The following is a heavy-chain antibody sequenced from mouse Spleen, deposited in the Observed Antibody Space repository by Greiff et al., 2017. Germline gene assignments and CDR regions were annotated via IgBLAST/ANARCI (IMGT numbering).Heavy chain of an antibody. CDR3: TYGNCDAMDY. V-gene: IGHV1-15*01. CDR2: IDPDTGGT. J-gene: IGHJ4*01. CDR1: GYTFTDYE. Sequence: QVQLQQSGAELVRPGASVTLSCKASGYTFTDYEMHWVKQTPVHGLEWIGAIDPDTGGTAYNQKFKGKAILTADKSSSTAYMELRSLTSEDSAVYYCTYGNCDAMDYWGQGTSVTVSS. D-gene: IGHD2-1*01.